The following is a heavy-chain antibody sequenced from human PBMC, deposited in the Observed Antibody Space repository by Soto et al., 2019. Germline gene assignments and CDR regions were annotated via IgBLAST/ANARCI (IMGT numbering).Heavy chain of an antibody. V-gene: IGHV3-72*01. Sequence: QTPGKGRKWVGRTRNKANSYTTEYAASVKGRFTISRDDSKNSLYLQMNSMKTEATAVYYCARDTLLPANYYVWGSYEGMDVLLKRSTVPVSS. CDR2: TRNKANSYTT. J-gene: IGHJ6*01. D-gene: IGHD3-10*01. CDR3: ARDTLLPANYYVWGSYEGMDV.